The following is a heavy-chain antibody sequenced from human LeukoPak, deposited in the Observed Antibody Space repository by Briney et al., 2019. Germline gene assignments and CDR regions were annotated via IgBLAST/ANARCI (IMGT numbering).Heavy chain of an antibody. D-gene: IGHD3-9*01. CDR2: INPSGGST. CDR1: GGTFSSYA. Sequence: GSSVKVSCKASGGTFSSYAISWVRQAPGQGLEWMGIINPSGGSTSYAQKFQGRVTMTRDTSTSTAYMELRSLRSDDTAVYYCARVPVTYYDILTGYPPSIPVDYWGQGTLVTVSS. J-gene: IGHJ4*02. CDR3: ARVPVTYYDILTGYPPSIPVDY. V-gene: IGHV1-46*01.